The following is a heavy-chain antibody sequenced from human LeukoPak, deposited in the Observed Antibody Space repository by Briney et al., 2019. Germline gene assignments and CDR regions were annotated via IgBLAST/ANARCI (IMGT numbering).Heavy chain of an antibody. CDR3: AKGRGAGWFDP. D-gene: IGHD5-12*01. J-gene: IGHJ5*02. CDR2: ISGSGGNT. CDR1: GFTFSTYA. Sequence: QSGGSLRLFCAASGFTFSTYAMSWVRQAPGMGLEWVSTISGSGGNTYYADSVKGRFTISRDNSKNTLYLQMNSLRAEDTAVYYCAKGRGAGWFDPWGQGTLVTVSS. V-gene: IGHV3-23*01.